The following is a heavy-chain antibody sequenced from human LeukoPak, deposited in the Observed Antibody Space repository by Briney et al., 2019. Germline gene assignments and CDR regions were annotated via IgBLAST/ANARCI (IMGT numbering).Heavy chain of an antibody. D-gene: IGHD7-27*01. CDR3: ARGVGTPRYLGY. J-gene: IGHJ4*02. CDR2: INHSRST. V-gene: IGHV4-34*01. Sequence: PSETLSLTCAVYAGSFSGYYWSWIRQPPGKGLEWIGEINHSRSTNYNPSLKSQVTISVDTSKNQFSLKLSSVTAADTAVYYCARGVGTPRYLGYWGQGTLVTVSS. CDR1: AGSFSGYY.